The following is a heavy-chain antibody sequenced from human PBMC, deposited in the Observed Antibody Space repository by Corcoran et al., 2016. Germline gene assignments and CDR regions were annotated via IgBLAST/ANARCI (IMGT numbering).Heavy chain of an antibody. D-gene: IGHD2-2*01. V-gene: IGHV3-33*01. CDR3: ARGATLGYCSSTSCYSWFDP. J-gene: IGHJ5*02. CDR1: GFTFSSYG. Sequence: QVQLVESGGGVVQPGRSLRLSCAASGFTFSSYGMHWVRQAPGKGLEWVAVIWYDGSNKYYADSVKGRFTISRDNSKNTLYLQMNSLRAEDTAVYYWARGATLGYCSSTSCYSWFDPWGQGTLVTVSS. CDR2: IWYDGSNK.